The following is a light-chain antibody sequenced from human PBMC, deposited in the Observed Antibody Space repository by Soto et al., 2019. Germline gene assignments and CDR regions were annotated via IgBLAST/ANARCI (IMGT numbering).Light chain of an antibody. V-gene: IGKV3-11*01. CDR2: DAS. J-gene: IGKJ4*01. CDR3: QQRSNWPPLT. Sequence: EIVLTQSPATLSLSPGERATLSCRASQSISNYLAWYQQKPGQAPRLLIYDASNRATGIPARFSGSGSGTDFTLTISIIEPEDFAVYYCQQRSNWPPLTFGGGTKVEIK. CDR1: QSISNY.